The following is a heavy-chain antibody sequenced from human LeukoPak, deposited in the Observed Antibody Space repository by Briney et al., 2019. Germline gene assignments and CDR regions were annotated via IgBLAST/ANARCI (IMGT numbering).Heavy chain of an antibody. CDR2: IYPGDSDT. CDR3: ARQHRGSGWYSDY. J-gene: IGHJ4*02. V-gene: IGHV5-51*01. Sequence: GESLKISCKGSGYSCTSYWIGWVRQMPGKGLEWIGIIYPGDSDTRYSPSFQGQVTISADKSISTAYLQWSSLKASDTAMYYCARQHRGSGWYSDYWGQGTLVTVSS. D-gene: IGHD6-19*01. CDR1: GYSCTSYW.